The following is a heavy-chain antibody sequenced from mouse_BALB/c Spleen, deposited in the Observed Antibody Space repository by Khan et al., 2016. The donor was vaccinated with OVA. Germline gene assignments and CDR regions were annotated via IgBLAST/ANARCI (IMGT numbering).Heavy chain of an antibody. V-gene: IGHV3-2*02. CDR3: ASELGRYYALDY. CDR2: ISYSGSN. J-gene: IGHJ4*01. CDR1: GYSITSDYA. D-gene: IGHD4-1*01. Sequence: EVQLQESGPGLVKPSQSLSLTCTVTGYSITSDYAWNWIRQFPGNKLEWMGYISYSGSNTYNPSLKSRISITRDTSKHQFFLQLKSVTSEDTATYYCASELGRYYALDYWGQGTSVTVSS.